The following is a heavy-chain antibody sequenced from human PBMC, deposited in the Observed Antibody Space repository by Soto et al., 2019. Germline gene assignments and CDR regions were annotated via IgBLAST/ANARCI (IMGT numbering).Heavy chain of an antibody. V-gene: IGHV3-48*01. D-gene: IGHD3-3*01. CDR3: ARKGFLEWLSYYYYYMDV. CDR2: ISSSSSTI. Sequence: GSLRLSCAASGFTFSSYSMNWVRQAPGKGLEWVSYISSSSSTIYYADSVKGRFTISRDNAKNSLYLQMNSLRAEDTAVYYCARKGFLEWLSYYYYYMDVWGKGTTVTVSS. CDR1: GFTFSSYS. J-gene: IGHJ6*03.